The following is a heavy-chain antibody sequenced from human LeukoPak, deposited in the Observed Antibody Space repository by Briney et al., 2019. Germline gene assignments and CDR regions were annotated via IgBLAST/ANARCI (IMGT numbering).Heavy chain of an antibody. V-gene: IGHV1-2*02. D-gene: IGHD5-24*01. Sequence: ASVKVSCKASGYTFTSYDINWVRQATGQGLEWMGWINPNSGGTNYAQKFQGRVTMTRDTSISTAYMELSRLRSDDTAVYYCARVGVEMATKVFDYWGQGTLVTVSS. J-gene: IGHJ4*02. CDR2: INPNSGGT. CDR3: ARVGVEMATKVFDY. CDR1: GYTFTSYD.